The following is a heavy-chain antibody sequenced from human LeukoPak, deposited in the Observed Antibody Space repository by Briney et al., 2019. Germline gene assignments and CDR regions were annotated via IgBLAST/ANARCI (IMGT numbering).Heavy chain of an antibody. D-gene: IGHD3-16*02. CDR1: GGSFSGYY. CDR2: INHSGST. CDR3: ARSLFWIGYDYIWGSYRSQGFDY. J-gene: IGHJ4*02. Sequence: SETLSPTCAVYGGSFSGYYWSWIRQPPGKGLEWIGEINHSGSTNYNPSLKSRVTISVDTSKNQFSLKLSSVTAADTAVYYCARSLFWIGYDYIWGSYRSQGFDYWGQGTLVTVSS. V-gene: IGHV4-34*01.